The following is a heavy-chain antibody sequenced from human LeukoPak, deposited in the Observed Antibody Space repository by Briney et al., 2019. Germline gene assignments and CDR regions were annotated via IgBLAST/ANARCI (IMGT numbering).Heavy chain of an antibody. CDR1: GFTFSGYW. D-gene: IGHD6-13*01. CDR3: ARGAPGTSVWFDP. V-gene: IGHV3-74*01. J-gene: IGHJ5*02. CDR2: INTDGTSI. Sequence: PGGSLRPSCVDSGFTFSGYWMHWVRQAPGKGLVWVSRINTDGTSINYADSVKGRFTISRDNAKNTLDLQMNSLRVEDTAVYYCARGAPGTSVWFDPWGPGTMVTVSS.